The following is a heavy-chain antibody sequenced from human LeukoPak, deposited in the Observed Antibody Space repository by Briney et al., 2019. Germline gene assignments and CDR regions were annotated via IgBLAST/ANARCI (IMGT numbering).Heavy chain of an antibody. V-gene: IGHV3-30*04. CDR1: GFTFSSYA. CDR3: ARDDRVDMWDYGDYVFGAFDI. J-gene: IGHJ3*02. D-gene: IGHD4-17*01. Sequence: GRSLRLSCAASGFTFSSYAMHWVRQAPGKGLEWVAVISYDGSNKCYADSVKGRFTISRDNSKNTLYLQMNSLRAEDTAVYYCARDDRVDMWDYGDYVFGAFDIWGQGTMVTVSS. CDR2: ISYDGSNK.